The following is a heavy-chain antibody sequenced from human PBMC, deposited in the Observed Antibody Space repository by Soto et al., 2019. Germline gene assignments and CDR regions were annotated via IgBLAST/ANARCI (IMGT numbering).Heavy chain of an antibody. CDR2: ISAYNGNT. CDR1: GYTFTSYG. CDR3: ARDSSGWYYSYYGMDV. D-gene: IGHD6-19*01. V-gene: IGHV1-18*04. Sequence: QVQLVQSGAEVKKPGASVKVSCKASGYTFTSYGISWVRQAPGQGLEWMGWISAYNGNTNYAQKLQGRVTMTTDTSTSTAYMELRSLRYDDTAVYYCARDSSGWYYSYYGMDVWGQGTTVTVSS. J-gene: IGHJ6*02.